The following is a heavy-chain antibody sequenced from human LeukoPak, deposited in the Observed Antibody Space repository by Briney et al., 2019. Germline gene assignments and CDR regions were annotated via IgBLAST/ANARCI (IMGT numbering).Heavy chain of an antibody. J-gene: IGHJ3*02. CDR1: GFTFSSYE. V-gene: IGHV3-48*03. D-gene: IGHD6-13*01. CDR2: ISSSGSTI. Sequence: GGSLRLSCAASGFTFSSYEMNWVRQAPGKGLEWVSYISSSGSTIYYADSVKGRFTISRDNAKNSLYLQMNSLRAEDTAVYYCARDAPYSSSWYDGAFDIWGQGTMVTVSS. CDR3: ARDAPYSSSWYDGAFDI.